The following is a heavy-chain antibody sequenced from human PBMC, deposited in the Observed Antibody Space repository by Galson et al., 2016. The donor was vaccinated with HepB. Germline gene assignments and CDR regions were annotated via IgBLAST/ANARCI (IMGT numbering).Heavy chain of an antibody. CDR1: GYIFSNYW. CDR3: ARALNYYYYMDV. V-gene: IGHV5-51*01. CDR2: IYPGDSDI. Sequence: QSGAEVKKPGESLEISCKGSGYIFSNYWIVWVRQVAGKGLEWMGIIYPGDSDIRYSPSFQGLVTISADKSIDTAYLRWSSLKASDTAMYYCARALNYYYYMDVWGNGITVTVSS. J-gene: IGHJ6*03.